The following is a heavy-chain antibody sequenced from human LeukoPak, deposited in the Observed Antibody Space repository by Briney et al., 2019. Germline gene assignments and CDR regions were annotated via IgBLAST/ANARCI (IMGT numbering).Heavy chain of an antibody. V-gene: IGHV3-30*18. CDR3: AKDTSSWYGFFDY. CDR1: GFTFSSYA. Sequence: GGSLRLSCAASGFTFSSYAIHWVRQAPGKGLEWVAVISYDGSDTYYADSVKGRFTISRDNSKNTLSLQVNSLRAEDTAVYYCAKDTSSWYGFFDYWGQGTLVTVSS. D-gene: IGHD6-13*01. CDR2: ISYDGSDT. J-gene: IGHJ4*02.